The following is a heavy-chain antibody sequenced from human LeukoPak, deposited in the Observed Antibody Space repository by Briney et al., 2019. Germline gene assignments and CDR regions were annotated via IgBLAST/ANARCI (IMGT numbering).Heavy chain of an antibody. Sequence: SETLSLTCTVSGGSISNYYWTWIQLPAGKGLEWIGRIHTSGNTDYNPSLKSRVSLSLDTSKSQFSLQLTSLTAADTAVYYCARGGTTLTIFDYWGQGTLVTVSS. V-gene: IGHV4-4*07. CDR3: ARGGTTLTIFDY. CDR1: GGSISNYY. J-gene: IGHJ4*02. CDR2: IHTSGNT. D-gene: IGHD4-11*01.